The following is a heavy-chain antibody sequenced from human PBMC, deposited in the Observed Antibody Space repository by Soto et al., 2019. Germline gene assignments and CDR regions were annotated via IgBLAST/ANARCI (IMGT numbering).Heavy chain of an antibody. J-gene: IGHJ4*02. V-gene: IGHV3-23*01. CDR2: ISAGGGTT. CDR1: GFTCDTKG. CDR3: AKVPRDFDCLLDLDYFDY. Sequence: LXLACAASGFTCDTKGMTWFRQVPGKGLEWVSAISAGGGTTYYAYPVKGRFTISRDNSKNMLYLQMNSLRAEDTAVYYCAKVPRDFDCLLDLDYFDYWGQGPPVTASS. D-gene: IGHD3-9*01.